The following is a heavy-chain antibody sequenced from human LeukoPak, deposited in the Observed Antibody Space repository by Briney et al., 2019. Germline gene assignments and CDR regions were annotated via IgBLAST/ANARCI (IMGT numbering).Heavy chain of an antibody. CDR1: GYTFTSYD. Sequence: ASVKVSCKASGYTFTSYDLNWVRQATGQGLEWVGWMNPNTGQTGFAQNFQGRVTMTRDTSIGTAYTELSSLRFEDTAVYYCARDSGANSGWFDPWGQGTPVTVSS. CDR2: MNPNTGQT. CDR3: ARDSGANSGWFDP. V-gene: IGHV1-8*01. D-gene: IGHD4-23*01. J-gene: IGHJ5*02.